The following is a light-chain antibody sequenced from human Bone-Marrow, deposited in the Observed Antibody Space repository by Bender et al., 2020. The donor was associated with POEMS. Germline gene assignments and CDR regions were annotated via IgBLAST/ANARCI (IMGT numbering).Light chain of an antibody. CDR3: SSYTGSNTFG. V-gene: IGLV2-8*01. Sequence: QSALTQPPSASGSPGQSVTISCTGRSDDVGGYNYVSWYQQHPGKAPKLIIYEVSRRPSGVPDRFSGSKSGNTASLTVSGLQAEDEADYYCSSYTGSNTFGFGGGTKLTVL. CDR1: SDDVGGYNY. CDR2: EVS. J-gene: IGLJ2*01.